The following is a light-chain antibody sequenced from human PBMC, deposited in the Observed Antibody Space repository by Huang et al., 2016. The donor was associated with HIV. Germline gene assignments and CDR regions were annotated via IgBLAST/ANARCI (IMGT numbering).Light chain of an antibody. Sequence: DIQMMQSPSSVSASVGDRISFTCRASQDINRWLAWYQQKPGKAPKLLIYAASTLQGGVPSRFSGRVSGTGFTLTINNLQPEDFATYFCQQAVSFPLTFGGGTKVEIK. CDR2: AAS. CDR1: QDINRW. J-gene: IGKJ4*01. CDR3: QQAVSFPLT. V-gene: IGKV1-12*01.